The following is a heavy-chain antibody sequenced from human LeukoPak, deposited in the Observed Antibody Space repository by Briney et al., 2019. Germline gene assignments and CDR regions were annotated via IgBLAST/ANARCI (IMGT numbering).Heavy chain of an antibody. Sequence: PSETLSLTCTVSGYSISSGYYWGWIRQPPGKGLEWIGSIYHSGSTYCNPSLKSRVTISVDTSKNQFSLKLSSVTAADTAVYYCARVGDGWFGELFLAQDYYYYYMDVWGKGTTVTVSS. D-gene: IGHD3-10*01. CDR1: GYSISSGYY. V-gene: IGHV4-38-2*02. CDR3: ARVGDGWFGELFLAQDYYYYYMDV. J-gene: IGHJ6*03. CDR2: IYHSGST.